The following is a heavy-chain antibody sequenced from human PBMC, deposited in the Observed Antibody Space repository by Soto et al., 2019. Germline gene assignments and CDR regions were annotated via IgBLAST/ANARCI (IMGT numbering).Heavy chain of an antibody. Sequence: LRLSGAASGFTFSSYSMNCVRQAPGKGLEWVSSISSSSSYIYYADSVKGRFTISRDNAKNSLYLQMNSLRAEDTAVYYCARMGPTTGYWGQGTLVTVSS. CDR3: ARMGPTTGY. D-gene: IGHD1-26*01. CDR1: GFTFSSYS. J-gene: IGHJ4*02. V-gene: IGHV3-21*01. CDR2: ISSSSSYI.